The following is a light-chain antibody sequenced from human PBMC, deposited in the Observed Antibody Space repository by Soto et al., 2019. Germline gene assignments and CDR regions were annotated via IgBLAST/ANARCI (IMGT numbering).Light chain of an antibody. CDR3: QQANSFPLT. CDR2: AAS. Sequence: DIQMTQSPSTLSASIGDTVTITCRASQSVGRWLAWYQQRPGKAPKLLIYAASSLQSGVPSRFSGSGSGTDFTLTISSLQPEDFATYYCQQANSFPLTFGGGTKVEIK. J-gene: IGKJ4*01. CDR1: QSVGRW. V-gene: IGKV1-12*01.